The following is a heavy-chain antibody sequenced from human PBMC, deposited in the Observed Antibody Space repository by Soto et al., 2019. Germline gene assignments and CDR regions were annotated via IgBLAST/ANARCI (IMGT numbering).Heavy chain of an antibody. J-gene: IGHJ6*03. Sequence: GGSLRLSCAASGFTFSSYGMHWVRQAPGKGLEWVAVISYDGSNKYYADSVKGRFTISRDNSKNTLYLQMNSLRAEDTAVYYCAKDHLVRGVILSYYYMDVWGKGTTVTVSS. CDR3: AKDHLVRGVILSYYYMDV. CDR2: ISYDGSNK. D-gene: IGHD3-10*01. CDR1: GFTFSSYG. V-gene: IGHV3-30*18.